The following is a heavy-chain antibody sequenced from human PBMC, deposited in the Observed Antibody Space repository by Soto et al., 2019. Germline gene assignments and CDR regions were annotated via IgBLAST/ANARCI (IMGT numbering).Heavy chain of an antibody. D-gene: IGHD3-3*01. CDR3: ARQNQAIFGVVPPLDYYYYGMDV. CDR2: IDPSDSYT. J-gene: IGHJ6*02. V-gene: IGHV5-10-1*01. CDR1: GYSFTIYW. Sequence: GESLKSSCKGAGYSFTIYWISWVLQRPWKGLEWMGRIDPSDSYTNYSPSFQGHVTISADKSISTAYLQWSSLKASDTAMYYCARQNQAIFGVVPPLDYYYYGMDVWGQGTTVTVSS.